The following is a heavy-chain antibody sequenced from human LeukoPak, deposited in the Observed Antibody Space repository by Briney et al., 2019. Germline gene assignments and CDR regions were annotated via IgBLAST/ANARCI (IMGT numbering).Heavy chain of an antibody. CDR1: GYNFISYG. D-gene: IGHD5-18*01. CDR3: ARTSRQLWLNEPDY. J-gene: IGHJ4*02. Sequence: GASVKVSCKASGYNFISYGISWVRQAPGQGLEWMGGIIPIFGTANYAQKFQGRVTITADESTSTAYMELSSLRSEDTAVYYCARTSRQLWLNEPDYWGQGTLVTVSS. V-gene: IGHV1-69*13. CDR2: IIPIFGTA.